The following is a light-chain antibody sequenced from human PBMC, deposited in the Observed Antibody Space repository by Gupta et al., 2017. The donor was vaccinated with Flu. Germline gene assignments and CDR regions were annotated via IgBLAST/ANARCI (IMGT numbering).Light chain of an antibody. Sequence: DIQMTQSPSSLSASVGDRVTITCQASQDISNYLNWYQQKPGKAPKLLIYDASKLETGVPSRFRGSGSGTDCTFTISSLQPEDIATYYCQQYDKRPPWTFGQGTKVEIK. CDR3: QQYDKRPPWT. V-gene: IGKV1-33*01. CDR2: DAS. J-gene: IGKJ1*01. CDR1: QDISNY.